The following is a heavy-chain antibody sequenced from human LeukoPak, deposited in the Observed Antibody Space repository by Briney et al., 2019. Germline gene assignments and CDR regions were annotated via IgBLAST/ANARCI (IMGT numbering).Heavy chain of an antibody. Sequence: PSETLSLTCTVSGGSISSYYWSWIRQPPGKGLEWIGFIYYSGSTTYNPSLKSRVTISVDTSKNQFSLKLSSVTAADTAVYYCARDKKGTSCYDYWGQGTLVTVSS. D-gene: IGHD2-2*01. V-gene: IGHV4-59*01. J-gene: IGHJ4*02. CDR2: IYYSGST. CDR1: GGSISSYY. CDR3: ARDKKGTSCYDY.